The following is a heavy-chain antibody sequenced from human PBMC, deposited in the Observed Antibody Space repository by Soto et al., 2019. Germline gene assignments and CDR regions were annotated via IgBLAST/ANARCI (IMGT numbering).Heavy chain of an antibody. CDR3: AKDQLRYSTYYYYGMEV. CDR1: GFTFSSYG. Sequence: QVQLVESGGGVVQPGRSLRLSCAASGFTFSSYGMHWVRQAPGKGLEWVAVISYDGSNTYYADSVKGRFTISRDNSKNTLYLQMNSLRAEDTAVYYCAKDQLRYSTYYYYGMEVWGQGTTVTVSS. CDR2: ISYDGSNT. V-gene: IGHV3-30*18. D-gene: IGHD6-13*01. J-gene: IGHJ6*02.